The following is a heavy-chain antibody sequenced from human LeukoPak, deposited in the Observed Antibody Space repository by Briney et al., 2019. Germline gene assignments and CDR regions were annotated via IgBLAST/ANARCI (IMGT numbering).Heavy chain of an antibody. CDR1: GFTFSSYA. Sequence: GGSLRLSCAASGFTFSSYAMSWVRQAPGKGLEWVSSISGSGDSTYYADSVKGRFTISRDNSKNTLYLQMNSLRADDTAAYYCAKGTGSGWYDAFDFWGQGTMVTISS. D-gene: IGHD6-19*01. CDR3: AKGTGSGWYDAFDF. V-gene: IGHV3-23*01. CDR2: ISGSGDST. J-gene: IGHJ3*01.